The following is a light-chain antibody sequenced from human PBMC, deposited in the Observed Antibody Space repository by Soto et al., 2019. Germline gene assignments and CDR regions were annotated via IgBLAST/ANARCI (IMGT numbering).Light chain of an antibody. CDR2: PAS. CDR1: QDMSSW. J-gene: IGKJ4*01. Sequence: DIQMTQSTSSMSASVGDRVTITCRASQDMSSWLAWFQQKPGRAPNLLIFPASSLQSGVPSRFSGSGSGTDFTLTISSLQPEDFGTYYCQHTNNFPPTFGGGTKVEI. CDR3: QHTNNFPPT. V-gene: IGKV1-12*01.